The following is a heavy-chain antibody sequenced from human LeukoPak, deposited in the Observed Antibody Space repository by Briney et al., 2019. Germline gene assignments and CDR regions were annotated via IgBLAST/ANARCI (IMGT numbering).Heavy chain of an antibody. V-gene: IGHV4-4*07. Sequence: PSETLSLTCTVSGGSISSYYWSWIRQPAGKGLEWIGRIYTSGSTNYNPSLKSRVTMSVDTSKNQFSLKVISVTAADTAVYYCARFLAGTRHFHFYYYMDVWGRGTTVTISS. J-gene: IGHJ6*03. CDR3: ARFLAGTRHFHFYYYMDV. CDR2: IYTSGST. D-gene: IGHD3-9*01. CDR1: GGSISSYY.